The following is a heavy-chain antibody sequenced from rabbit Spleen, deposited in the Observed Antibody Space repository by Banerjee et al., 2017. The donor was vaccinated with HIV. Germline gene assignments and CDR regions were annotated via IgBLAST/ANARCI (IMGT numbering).Heavy chain of an antibody. V-gene: IGHV1S40*01. J-gene: IGHJ6*01. D-gene: IGHD8-1*01. CDR1: GFSFNSGYA. Sequence: QSLEESGGGLVKPGASLTLTCKASGFSFNSGYAMCWVRQSPGKGLEWVACAYAGSSGLTYSATWAKGRFTVSKTSSTTVTLQMTSLTAADTATYFCARDAGTSFSTYGMDLWGPGTLVTVS. CDR2: AYAGSSGLT. CDR3: ARDAGTSFSTYGMDL.